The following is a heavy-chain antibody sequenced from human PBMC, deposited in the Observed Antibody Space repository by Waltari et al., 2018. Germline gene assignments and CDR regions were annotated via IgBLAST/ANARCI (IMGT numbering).Heavy chain of an antibody. CDR2: GDPEDCET. CDR1: GYTFTDYY. D-gene: IGHD3-22*01. CDR3: ATLIVPHTFPFDP. V-gene: IGHV1-69-2*01. Sequence: EVQLVQSGAEVKKPGATVKISCKASGYTFTDYYMHWVQQAPGKGLERMGGGDPEDCETIYAEKFQGRVTITADTSTDTAYMELSSLRSEDTAVYYCATLIVPHTFPFDPWGQGTLVTVSS. J-gene: IGHJ5*02.